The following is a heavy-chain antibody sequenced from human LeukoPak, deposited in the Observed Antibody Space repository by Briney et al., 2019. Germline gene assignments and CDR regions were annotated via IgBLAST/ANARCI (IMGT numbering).Heavy chain of an antibody. Sequence: PGRSLRLSCAASGFTFSSYGMHWVRQAPGKGLEWVAVIWYDGSNKYYADSVKGRFTISRDNSKNTLYLQMNSLRAEDTAVYYCARELHSSSGAFDTWGQGTMVTVSS. D-gene: IGHD6-6*01. J-gene: IGHJ3*02. CDR1: GFTFSSYG. CDR2: IWYDGSNK. V-gene: IGHV3-33*01. CDR3: ARELHSSSGAFDT.